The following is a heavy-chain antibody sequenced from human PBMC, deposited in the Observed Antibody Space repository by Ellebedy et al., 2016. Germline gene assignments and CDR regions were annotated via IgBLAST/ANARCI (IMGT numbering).Heavy chain of an antibody. CDR1: GFSVSSNY. V-gene: IGHV3-66*01. CDR3: ASLQSYCISCESDV. Sequence: GGSLRLSCVVSGFSVSSNYLSWVRQAPGKGLEWVSVIYAGGSTWYADSVKGRCTISRDNSKNTLHLQMKSLRAEDTAVYYCASLQSYCISCESDVWGQGTTVTVSS. D-gene: IGHD2-2*01. CDR2: IYAGGST. J-gene: IGHJ6*02.